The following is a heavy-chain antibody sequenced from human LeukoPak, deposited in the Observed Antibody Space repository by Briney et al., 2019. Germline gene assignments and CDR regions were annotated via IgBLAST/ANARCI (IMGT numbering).Heavy chain of an antibody. CDR3: AREPPGAFDI. V-gene: IGHV3-21*01. CDR2: IGSSGNYI. J-gene: IGHJ3*02. Sequence: GGSLRLSCAASGFSFVSYSMNWARQAPGKGLEWVSSIGSSGNYIYYADSLKGRFTISRDNAKNSLYLQMNSLRAEDTAVYYCAREPPGAFDIWGLGTVVTVSS. CDR1: GFSFVSYS. D-gene: IGHD7-27*01.